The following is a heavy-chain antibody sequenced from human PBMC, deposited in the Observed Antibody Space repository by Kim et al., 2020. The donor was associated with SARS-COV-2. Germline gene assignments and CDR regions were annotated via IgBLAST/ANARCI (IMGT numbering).Heavy chain of an antibody. D-gene: IGHD6-6*01. J-gene: IGHJ1*01. CDR1: GFKFTDYY. V-gene: IGHV3-11*06. CDR2: ISTSSDDT. CDR3: ATIARLAAN. Sequence: GGSLRLSCVVSGFKFTDYYMNWIRQSPGKGLEWLSYISTSSDDTNYADSVMGRFTISRDNSKNSVYLQMDSLTTEDTAIYYCATIARLAANWGQGNQVTVSS.